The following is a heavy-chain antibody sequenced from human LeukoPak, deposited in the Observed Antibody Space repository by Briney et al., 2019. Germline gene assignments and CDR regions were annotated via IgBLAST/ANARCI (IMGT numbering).Heavy chain of an antibody. CDR1: GGSISSSSYY. J-gene: IGHJ4*02. V-gene: IGHV4-39*02. CDR3: ARDLGGMGY. Sequence: SETLSLTCTVSGGSISSSSYYWGWIRQPPGKGLEWIGSIYYSGSTYYNPSLKSRVTISVDTSKNQFSLKLSSVTAADTAVYYCARDLGGMGYWGQGTLVTVSS. CDR2: IYYSGST.